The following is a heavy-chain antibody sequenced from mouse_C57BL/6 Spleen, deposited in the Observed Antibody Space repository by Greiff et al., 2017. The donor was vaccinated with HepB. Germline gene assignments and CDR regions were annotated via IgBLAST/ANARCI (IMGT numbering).Heavy chain of an antibody. V-gene: IGHV5-16*01. CDR2: INYDGSST. Sequence: EVHLVESEGGLVQPGSSMKLSCTASGFTFSDYYMAWVRQVPEKGLEWVANINYDGSSTYYLDSLKSRFIISRDNAKNILYLQMSSLKSEDTATYYCARGHYYGSSPLDYWGQGTTLTVSS. CDR1: GFTFSDYY. CDR3: ARGHYYGSSPLDY. D-gene: IGHD1-1*01. J-gene: IGHJ2*01.